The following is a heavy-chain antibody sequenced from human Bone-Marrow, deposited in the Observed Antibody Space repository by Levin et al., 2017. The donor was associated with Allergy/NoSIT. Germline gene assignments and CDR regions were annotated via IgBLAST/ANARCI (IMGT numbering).Heavy chain of an antibody. CDR3: AREGVHGFDF. CDR2: ISSYGRST. CDR1: GFSFSTYW. Sequence: GESLKISCAASGFSFSTYWMHWVRQAPGKGLVWVSRISSYGRSTDYADSVKGRFTLSRDNAKNMLYLQLNSLRVEDSAVYFCAREGVHGFDFWGQGTLVTVSS. V-gene: IGHV3-74*01. J-gene: IGHJ4*02. D-gene: IGHD3-16*01.